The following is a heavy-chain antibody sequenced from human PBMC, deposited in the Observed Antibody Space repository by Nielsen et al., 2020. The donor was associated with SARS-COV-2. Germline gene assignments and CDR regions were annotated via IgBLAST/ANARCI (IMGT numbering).Heavy chain of an antibody. CDR1: GYTFTGYY. CDR3: ATSSGGFGELSALDP. J-gene: IGHJ5*02. D-gene: IGHD3-10*01. V-gene: IGHV1-2*04. CDR2: INPNSGGT. Sequence: ASVKVSCKASGYTFTGYYMHWVRQAPGQGLEWMGRINPNSGGTKYAQKFQGWVTMTRDTSISTAYMELSRLRSDDTAVYYCATSSGGFGELSALDPWGQGTLVTVSS.